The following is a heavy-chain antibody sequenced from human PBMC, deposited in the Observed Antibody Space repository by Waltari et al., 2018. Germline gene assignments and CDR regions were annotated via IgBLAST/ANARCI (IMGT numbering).Heavy chain of an antibody. CDR2: IYHSRST. CDR3: ASRQYDYIWGSYRLDY. CDR1: GGSISSSNW. V-gene: IGHV4-4*02. J-gene: IGHJ4*02. Sequence: QVQLQESGPGLVKPSGTLSLTCAVSGGSISSSNWWSWVRQPPGKGLEWIGEIYHSRSTNYNPSLKSRVTISVDKSKNQFSLKLSSVTTADTAVYYCASRQYDYIWGSYRLDYWGQGTLVTVSS. D-gene: IGHD3-16*02.